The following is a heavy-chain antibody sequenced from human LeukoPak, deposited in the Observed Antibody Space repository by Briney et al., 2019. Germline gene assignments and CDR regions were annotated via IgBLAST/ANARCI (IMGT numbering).Heavy chain of an antibody. D-gene: IGHD2-21*01. J-gene: IGHJ4*02. CDR2: INHSGST. CDR1: GGSISSGGYS. V-gene: IGHV4-30-2*01. CDR3: ARVVEVAQNKRIFDY. Sequence: SQTLSLTCAVSGGSISSGGYSWSWIRQPPGKGLEWIGEINHSGSTNYNPSLKSRVTISVDTSKNQFSLKLSSVTAADTAVYYCARVVEVAQNKRIFDYWGQGTLVTVSS.